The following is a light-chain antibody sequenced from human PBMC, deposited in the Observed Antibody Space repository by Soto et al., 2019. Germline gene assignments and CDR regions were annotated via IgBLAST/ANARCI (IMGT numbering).Light chain of an antibody. CDR2: GAS. CDR3: QQYGSSPT. V-gene: IGKV3-20*01. J-gene: IGKJ4*01. Sequence: ENVLTQSPGTLSLSPGERATLSFRASQSVSSSYLAWYQQKPGQGPRLLIYGASSRATGIPDRFSGSGSGTDFTLRISRLEPEDSAVYYCQQYGSSPTFGGGTKVDIK. CDR1: QSVSSSY.